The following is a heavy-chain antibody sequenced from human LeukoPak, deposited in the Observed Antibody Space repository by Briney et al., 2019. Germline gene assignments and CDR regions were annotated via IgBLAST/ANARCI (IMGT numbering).Heavy chain of an antibody. V-gene: IGHV1-2*02. J-gene: IGHJ4*02. D-gene: IGHD3-10*01. CDR3: ARDRRGYYDSGSYYPLI. Sequence: ASVKVSCKASGYRFTSYYIHWVRQAPGQGLEWMAWINPNSGGTNYAQNFQGRVTVTRDTSVSTAYMEVSRLRSDDTAVYYCARDRRGYYDSGSYYPLIWGQGTLVTVSS. CDR1: GYRFTSYY. CDR2: INPNSGGT.